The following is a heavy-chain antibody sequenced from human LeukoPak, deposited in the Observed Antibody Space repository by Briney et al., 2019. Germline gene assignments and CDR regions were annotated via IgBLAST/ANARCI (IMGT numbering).Heavy chain of an antibody. CDR2: ITSSGSSM. V-gene: IGHV3-21*01. Sequence: PGGSLRLSCAGSGFTFSGYSLNWVRQAPGKGLEWVSSITSSGSSMYYADSVKGRFTISRDNAESSVYLQMNSLRAEDMAVYYCARGRSAFDYWGQGTLVTVSS. CDR3: ARGRSAFDY. CDR1: GFTFSGYS. J-gene: IGHJ4*02.